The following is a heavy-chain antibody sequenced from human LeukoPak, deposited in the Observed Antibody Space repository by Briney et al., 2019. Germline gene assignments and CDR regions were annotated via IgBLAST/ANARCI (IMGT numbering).Heavy chain of an antibody. CDR2: IKQDGSGV. D-gene: IGHD3-22*01. V-gene: IGHV3-7*04. CDR1: GFTLSRYW. J-gene: IGHJ1*01. CDR3: ARDYDNSGYDVRYEH. Sequence: GGSLRFSCAASGFTLSRYWMSWVRQAPGKGLEWVANIKQDGSGVYYVGSVKGRFTISRDNAKRTLYLQMNSLRVEDTGVYYCARDYDNSGYDVRYEHWGQGTLVTVSS.